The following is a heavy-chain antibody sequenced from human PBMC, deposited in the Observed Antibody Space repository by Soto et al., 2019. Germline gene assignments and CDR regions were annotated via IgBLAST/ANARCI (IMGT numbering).Heavy chain of an antibody. Sequence: ASVKVSCKASGGNFTNFGISWVRQAPGQGLEWMGGIIPLFGTTNYAHKFRGRVTVTADESTSTVYMELNSLRSEDTAMYYCARAHGTSWYNWFDPWGQGTLVTVSS. D-gene: IGHD1-26*01. J-gene: IGHJ5*02. CDR2: IIPLFGTT. CDR1: GGNFTNFG. CDR3: ARAHGTSWYNWFDP. V-gene: IGHV1-69*13.